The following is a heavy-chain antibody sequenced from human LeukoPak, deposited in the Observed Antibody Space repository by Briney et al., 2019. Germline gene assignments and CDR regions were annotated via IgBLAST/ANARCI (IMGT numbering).Heavy chain of an antibody. CDR3: ARGICGGDCYDDY. D-gene: IGHD2-21*02. CDR2: SSAYNGNT. V-gene: IGHV1-18*01. J-gene: IGHJ4*02. Sequence: EGMGWSSAYNGNTTYAQKLQGRVTMTTDTSTSTAYMELRSLRSDDTAVYYCARGICGGDCYDDYWGQGTLVTVSS.